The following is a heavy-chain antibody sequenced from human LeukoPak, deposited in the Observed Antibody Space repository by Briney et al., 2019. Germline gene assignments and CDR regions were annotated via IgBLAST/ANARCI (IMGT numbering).Heavy chain of an antibody. CDR3: ARGGYCSSTSCPDDAFDI. J-gene: IGHJ3*02. CDR1: GFTFSDYY. CDR2: ISSSGSTI. V-gene: IGHV3-11*04. D-gene: IGHD2-2*01. Sequence: GGSLRLSCAPSGFTFSDYYMSWIRQAPGKGLKWVSYISSSGSTIYYADSVKGRFTISRDNAKNSLYLQMNSLRAQDTAVYYCARGGYCSSTSCPDDAFDIWGQGTMVTVSS.